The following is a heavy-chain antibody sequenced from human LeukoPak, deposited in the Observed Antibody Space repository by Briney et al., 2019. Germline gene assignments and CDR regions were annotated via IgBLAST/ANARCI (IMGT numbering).Heavy chain of an antibody. CDR2: ISSSSSYV. Sequence: SGGSLRLSCAASGFTFSSYSMNWVRQAPGKGLEWVSSISSSSSYVYYVDSVKGRFTISRDNAKNSLYLQMNSLRAEDTAVYYCARDWGIAAAGTPFDYWGQGTLVTVSS. CDR3: ARDWGIAAAGTPFDY. D-gene: IGHD6-13*01. V-gene: IGHV3-21*01. J-gene: IGHJ4*02. CDR1: GFTFSSYS.